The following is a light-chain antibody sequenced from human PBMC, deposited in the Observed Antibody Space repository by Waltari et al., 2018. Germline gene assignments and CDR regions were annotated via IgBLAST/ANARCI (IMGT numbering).Light chain of an antibody. V-gene: IGLV1-44*01. CDR2: TNN. J-gene: IGLJ3*02. CDR3: AVWDDSLNGWV. Sequence: QSVLTQPPSASGTPGQRVTISCSGSRFNVGSNSVHWYQQLPGTAPKLLIHTNNQRPSGVPHRFSGSKSGTSASLAISGLQSEDEADYHCAVWDDSLNGWVFGGGTKLTVL. CDR1: RFNVGSNS.